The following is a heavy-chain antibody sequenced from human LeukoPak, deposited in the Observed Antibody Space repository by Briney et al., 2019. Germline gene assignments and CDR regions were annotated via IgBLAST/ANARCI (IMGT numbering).Heavy chain of an antibody. CDR2: ISSGAATI. CDR1: GFTFSSYG. CDR3: ARNNWFGEFENWFDP. Sequence: GGSLRLSCAASGFTFSSYGMDWVRQAPGKGLEWVSSISSGAATIYYADSVKGRFTISRDNAKNSLYLQMNSLRAEDTAVYYCARNNWFGEFENWFDPWGQGTLVTVSS. J-gene: IGHJ5*02. D-gene: IGHD3-10*01. V-gene: IGHV3-48*03.